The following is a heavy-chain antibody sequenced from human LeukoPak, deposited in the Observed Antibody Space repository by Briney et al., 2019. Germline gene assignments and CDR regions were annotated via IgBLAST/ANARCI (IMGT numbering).Heavy chain of an antibody. D-gene: IGHD3-3*01. CDR1: GYTLTELS. Sequence: ASVKVSCKVSGYTLTELSMHWVRQAPGKGLEWMGGFDPEDGETIYAQKFQGRVTMTEDTSTDTAYMELSSLRSEDTAVYYCATVNYGTGYDSVWGKGTTVTVSS. J-gene: IGHJ6*04. V-gene: IGHV1-24*01. CDR3: ATVNYGTGYDSV. CDR2: FDPEDGET.